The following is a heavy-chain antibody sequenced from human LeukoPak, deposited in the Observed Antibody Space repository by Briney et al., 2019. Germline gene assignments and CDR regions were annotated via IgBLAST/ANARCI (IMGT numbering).Heavy chain of an antibody. J-gene: IGHJ4*02. CDR1: GFTFSSYA. CDR3: AKDPRITMIVVDGHFDY. V-gene: IGHV3-30-3*01. D-gene: IGHD3-22*01. CDR2: ISYDGSNK. Sequence: GGSLRLSCAASGFTFSSYAMHWVRQAPGKGLEWVAVISYDGSNKYYADSVKGRFTISRDNSKNTLYLQMNSLRAEDTAVYYCAKDPRITMIVVDGHFDYWGQGTLVTVSS.